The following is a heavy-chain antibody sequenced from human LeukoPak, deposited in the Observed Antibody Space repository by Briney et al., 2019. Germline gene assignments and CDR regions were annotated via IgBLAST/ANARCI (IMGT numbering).Heavy chain of an antibody. J-gene: IGHJ4*02. D-gene: IGHD3-22*01. CDR3: ATQYDSSGYSTY. CDR1: GFTFSDYY. Sequence: GGSLRLSCAASGFTFSDYYMSWIRQAPGKGLEWVSYISSSGSTIYYADSVKGRSTISRDNAKNSLYLQMNSLRAEDTAVYYCATQYDSSGYSTYWGQGTLVTVSS. CDR2: ISSSGSTI. V-gene: IGHV3-11*01.